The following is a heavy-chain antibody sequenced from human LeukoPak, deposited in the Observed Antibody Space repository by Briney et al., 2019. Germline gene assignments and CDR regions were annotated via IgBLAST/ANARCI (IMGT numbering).Heavy chain of an antibody. CDR1: GGSISSYY. J-gene: IGHJ4*02. V-gene: IGHV4-59*08. D-gene: IGHD4-11*01. Sequence: SETLSLTCTVSGGSISSYYWSWIRQPPGKGLEWIGYIYYSGSTNYNPSLKSRVTISVDTSKNQFSLKLSSVTAADTAVYYCVDYSVYSKGYWGQGTLVTVSS. CDR2: IYYSGST. CDR3: VDYSVYSKGY.